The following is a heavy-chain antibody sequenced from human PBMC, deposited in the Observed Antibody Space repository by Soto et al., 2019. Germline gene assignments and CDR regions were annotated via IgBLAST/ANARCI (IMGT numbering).Heavy chain of an antibody. V-gene: IGHV4-59*11. CDR1: GGSINNHY. Sequence: QVHLQESGPGLVKPSETLSLTCTVSGGSINNHYWSWIRQPPGRGLEWIGYIYYTGSTNYNASLKSRVTMSVDTSKNQFSLTRTSLTAAYTAIYYCARANWYSEYWGQGTLVTVSS. CDR2: IYYTGST. D-gene: IGHD7-27*01. CDR3: ARANWYSEY. J-gene: IGHJ4*02.